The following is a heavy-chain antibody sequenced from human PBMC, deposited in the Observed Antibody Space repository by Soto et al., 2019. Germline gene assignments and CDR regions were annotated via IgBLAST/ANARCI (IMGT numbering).Heavy chain of an antibody. Sequence: PGGSLRLSCAASGFTFSSYSMNWVRQAPGKGLEWVSYISNSNRAKYYADSVKGRFTVSRDNANHSLYLQMNSLRDEDTAVYYCTRVGRGVSFGEGFDYWGRGTLVTVSS. V-gene: IGHV3-48*02. CDR2: ISNSNRAK. CDR3: TRVGRGVSFGEGFDY. J-gene: IGHJ4*02. D-gene: IGHD3-3*01. CDR1: GFTFSSYS.